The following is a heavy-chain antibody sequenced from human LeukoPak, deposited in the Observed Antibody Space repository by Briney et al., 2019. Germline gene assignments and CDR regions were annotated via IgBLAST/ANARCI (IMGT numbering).Heavy chain of an antibody. CDR2: IYYSGST. CDR3: ARHFWSGYSSNWFDP. CDR1: GGSISSGGYY. V-gene: IGHV4-31*03. D-gene: IGHD3-3*02. J-gene: IGHJ5*02. Sequence: PSETLSLTCTVSGGSISSGGYYWSWIRQHPGKGLEWIGNIYYSGSTYYNLSLKSRVTISVDTSKNQFSLRLSSVTAADTAVYYCARHFWSGYSSNWFDPWGQGSLVTVSS.